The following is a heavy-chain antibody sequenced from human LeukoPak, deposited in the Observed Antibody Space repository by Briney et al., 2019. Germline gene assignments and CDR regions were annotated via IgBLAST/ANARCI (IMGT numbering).Heavy chain of an antibody. D-gene: IGHD4-23*01. CDR2: IYYSGST. CDR3: ASSLRWNYYYMDV. Sequence: SETLSLTCTVTGGSISSYYWSWIRQPPGKGLEWIGYIYYSGSTNYNPSLKSRVTISVDTSKNQFSLKLSSVTAADTAVYYCASSLRWNYYYMDVWGKGTTVTVSS. J-gene: IGHJ6*03. V-gene: IGHV4-59*01. CDR1: GGSISSYY.